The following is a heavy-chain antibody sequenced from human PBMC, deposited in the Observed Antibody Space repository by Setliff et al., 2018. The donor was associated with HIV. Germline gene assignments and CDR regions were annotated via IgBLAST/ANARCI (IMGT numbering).Heavy chain of an antibody. CDR3: VRDRELRTTRSLDF. CDR1: GYTFSRYG. D-gene: IGHD1-1*01. CDR2: ISPYNGNR. J-gene: IGHJ4*02. V-gene: IGHV1-18*01. Sequence: ASVKVSCKASGYTFSRYGISWVRQAPGQGLEWMGWISPYNGNRNYAQKLQGRVILTTDKSTNTVEMELRSLRSDDTAVYYCVRDRELRTTRSLDFWGPGTLVTVSS.